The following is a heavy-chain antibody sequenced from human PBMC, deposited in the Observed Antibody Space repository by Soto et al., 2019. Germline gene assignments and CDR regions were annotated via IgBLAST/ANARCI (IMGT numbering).Heavy chain of an antibody. V-gene: IGHV3-33*01. J-gene: IGHJ6*02. Sequence: GGSLRLSCAASGFTFSSYGMHWFRQAPGKGLEWVAVIWYDGSNKYYADSVKGRFTISRDNSKNTLYLQMNSLRAEDTAVYYCARGSFWWLLYHEYGMVFWCQGTLVSVFS. CDR2: IWYDGSNK. D-gene: IGHD3-3*01. CDR3: ARGSFWWLLYHEYGMVF. CDR1: GFTFSSYG.